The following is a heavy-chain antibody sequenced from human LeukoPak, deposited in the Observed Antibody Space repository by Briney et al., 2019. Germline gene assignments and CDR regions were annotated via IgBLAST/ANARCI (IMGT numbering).Heavy chain of an antibody. CDR3: ARTSSSSWLHYFDF. J-gene: IGHJ4*02. V-gene: IGHV5-51*01. CDR1: GYCFSNYW. Sequence: GESLKISCKGSGYCFSNYWIGWVRQKPGKGLEWMGIIFPGDSDTRYSPSFQGQVTISADKSINTAYLQWRSLKASDTAIYYCARTSSSSWLHYFDFWGQGTLVTVSS. CDR2: IFPGDSDT. D-gene: IGHD6-13*01.